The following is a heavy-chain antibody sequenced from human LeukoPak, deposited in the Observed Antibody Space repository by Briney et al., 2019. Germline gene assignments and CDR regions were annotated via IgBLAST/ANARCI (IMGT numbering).Heavy chain of an antibody. CDR1: GGSINSYY. CDR3: ARDPTSRSSAFDI. V-gene: IGHV4-59*01. Sequence: SETLSLTCTVSGGSINSYYWSWIRQFPGKGLEWIRYISYSGSTNYNPSLKSRVTISVDTSKNQFSLKLSSVTAADTAVYYCARDPTSRSSAFDIWGQGTTVTVSS. CDR2: ISYSGST. J-gene: IGHJ3*02.